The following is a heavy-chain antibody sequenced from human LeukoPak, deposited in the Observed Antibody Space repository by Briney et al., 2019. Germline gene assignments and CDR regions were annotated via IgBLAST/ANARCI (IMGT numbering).Heavy chain of an antibody. D-gene: IGHD1-7*01. Sequence: ASVKVSCKASGYTFTGYYMHWVRQAPGQGLEWMGIINPSGGSTSYAQKFQGRVTMTRDTSISTAYMELSRLRSDDTAVYYCARERAGTGLDYWGQGTLVTVSS. CDR3: ARERAGTGLDY. J-gene: IGHJ4*02. CDR2: INPSGGST. CDR1: GYTFTGYY. V-gene: IGHV1-46*01.